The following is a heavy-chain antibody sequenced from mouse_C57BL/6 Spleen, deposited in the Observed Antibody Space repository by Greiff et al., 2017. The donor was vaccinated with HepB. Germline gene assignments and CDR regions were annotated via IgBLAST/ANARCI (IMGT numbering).Heavy chain of an antibody. D-gene: IGHD4-1*01. J-gene: IGHJ1*03. CDR3: ARKKYWDGDWYFDV. Sequence: QVQLQQSGAELARPGASVKLSCKASGYTFTSYGISWVKQRTGQGLEWIGEIYPRSGNTYYNEKFKGKATLTADKSSSTAYMELRSLTSEDSAVYFCARKKYWDGDWYFDVWGTGTTVTVSS. CDR1: GYTFTSYG. V-gene: IGHV1-81*01. CDR2: IYPRSGNT.